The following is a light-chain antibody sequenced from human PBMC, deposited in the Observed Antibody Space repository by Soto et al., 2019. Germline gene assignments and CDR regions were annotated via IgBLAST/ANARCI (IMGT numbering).Light chain of an antibody. CDR1: QNISSY. J-gene: IGKJ2*01. Sequence: DIQMTQSPSSLSASVGDRVTITCRASQNISSYLHWYQQKPGKAPKLLIYAASSLQSGVPSRFSGSGSGTDFTLTISSLQPEDFAPYYCQQSYSTPYTFGQGTKLEIK. V-gene: IGKV1-39*01. CDR3: QQSYSTPYT. CDR2: AAS.